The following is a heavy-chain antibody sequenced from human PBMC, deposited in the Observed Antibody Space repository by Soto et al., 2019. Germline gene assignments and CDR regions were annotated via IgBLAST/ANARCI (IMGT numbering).Heavy chain of an antibody. D-gene: IGHD3-9*01. CDR1: GGSISSYY. CDR3: ARDRGRRYYDILTGYEYYYYYGMDV. CDR2: IYYSGST. Sequence: SETLSLTCTVSGGSISSYYWSWIRQPPGKGLEWIGYIYYSGSTNYNPSLKSRVTISVDTSKNQFSLKLSSVTAADTAVYYCARDRGRRYYDILTGYEYYYYYGMDVWGQGTTVTVS. J-gene: IGHJ6*02. V-gene: IGHV4-59*01.